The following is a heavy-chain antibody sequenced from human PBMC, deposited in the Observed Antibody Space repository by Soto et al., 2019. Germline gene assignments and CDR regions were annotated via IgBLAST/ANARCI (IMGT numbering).Heavy chain of an antibody. CDR1: GFTFSSYS. CDR2: ISSTSSYI. Sequence: PGGSLRLSCAASGFTFSSYSMNWVRQAPGKGLEWVSSISSTSSYIYYADSLKGRFTISRDNAKNSLYLQMNSLRAEDTAVYYCAREYGSGSSTPPYYYGMDVWGQGTTVTVSS. J-gene: IGHJ6*02. D-gene: IGHD3-10*01. CDR3: AREYGSGSSTPPYYYGMDV. V-gene: IGHV3-21*01.